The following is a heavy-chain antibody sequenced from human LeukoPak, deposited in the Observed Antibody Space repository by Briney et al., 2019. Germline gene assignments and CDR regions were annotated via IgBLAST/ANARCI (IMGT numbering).Heavy chain of an antibody. CDR3: ARVSSRGVQGYFIGSP. CDR1: GGSISSGGYY. V-gene: IGHV4-30-2*01. Sequence: NPSETLSLTCTVSGGSISSGGYYWSWIRQPPGKGLEWIGYIYHSGSTYYNPSLKSRVTISVDRSKNQFSLKLSSVTAADTAVYYCARVSSRGVQGYFIGSPWGQGTLVTVSS. J-gene: IGHJ5*02. D-gene: IGHD3-9*01. CDR2: IYHSGST.